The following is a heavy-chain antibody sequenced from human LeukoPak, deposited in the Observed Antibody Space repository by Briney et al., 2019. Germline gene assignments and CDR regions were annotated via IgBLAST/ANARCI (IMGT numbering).Heavy chain of an antibody. D-gene: IGHD2-15*01. Sequence: AGGSLRLSCAASGFTFSSYAMGWVRQTPGKGLEWVSAVSGSGGNTYYADSVKGRFTISRDNSKNTLYLQMNSLRAEDTAVYYCAKVPRYCSGGSCYGGYFDCWGRGTLVTVSS. J-gene: IGHJ4*02. V-gene: IGHV3-23*01. CDR3: AKVPRYCSGGSCYGGYFDC. CDR1: GFTFSSYA. CDR2: VSGSGGNT.